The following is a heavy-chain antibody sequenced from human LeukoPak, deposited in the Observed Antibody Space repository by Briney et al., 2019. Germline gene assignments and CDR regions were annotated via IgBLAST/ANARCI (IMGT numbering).Heavy chain of an antibody. CDR3: AKDRYNYGSSVDY. Sequence: GGSLRLSCAASGFTVSSNYMSWVRQAPGKGLEWVSGISGSGGDTDYADSLKGRSTISRDNSKNTLHLQMNSLRAEDTAVYYCAKDRYNYGSSVDYWGQGTLVTVSS. V-gene: IGHV3-23*01. J-gene: IGHJ4*02. CDR2: ISGSGGDT. D-gene: IGHD5-18*01. CDR1: GFTVSSNY.